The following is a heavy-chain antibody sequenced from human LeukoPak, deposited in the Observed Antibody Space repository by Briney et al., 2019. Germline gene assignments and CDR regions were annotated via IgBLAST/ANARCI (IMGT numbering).Heavy chain of an antibody. CDR3: ARLVETPRAFDS. D-gene: IGHD3-3*01. J-gene: IGHJ4*02. Sequence: SETLSLTCAVYGGSFSGYYWSWIRQPPGKGLEWIGYIYYSGNTYYNPSLKSRVTISVDTSKNQFSLKLDSVTAADAAVYYCARLVETPRAFDSWGKGILVTVSS. CDR1: GGSFSGYY. V-gene: IGHV4-30-4*08. CDR2: IYYSGNT.